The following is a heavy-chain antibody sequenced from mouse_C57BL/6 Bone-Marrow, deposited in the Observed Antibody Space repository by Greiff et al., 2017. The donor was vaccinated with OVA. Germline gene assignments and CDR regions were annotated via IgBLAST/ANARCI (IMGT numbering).Heavy chain of an antibody. Sequence: EVQRVESGGGLVKPGGSLKLSCAASGFTFSSYAMSWVRQTPEKRLEWVATISDGGSYTYYPDNVKGRFTISRDNAKNNLYLQMSHLKSEDTAMYYCARDYLLLIAYWGQGTLVTVSA. CDR2: ISDGGSYT. D-gene: IGHD2-10*01. CDR1: GFTFSSYA. J-gene: IGHJ3*01. CDR3: ARDYLLLIAY. V-gene: IGHV5-4*01.